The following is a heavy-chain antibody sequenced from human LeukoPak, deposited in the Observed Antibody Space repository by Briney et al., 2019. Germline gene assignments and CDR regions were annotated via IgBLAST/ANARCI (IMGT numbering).Heavy chain of an antibody. CDR3: TTEGHFWSGSYYFDY. CDR1: GFTFSNAW. V-gene: IGHV3-15*01. CDR2: IKSKTDGGTT. Sequence: PGGSLRLSCAASGFTFSNAWMSWVRQAPGKGLEWVGRIKSKTDGGTTDYAAPVKGRFTISRDDSKNTLYLQMNSLKTEDAAVYYCTTEGHFWSGSYYFDYWGQGTLVTVSS. D-gene: IGHD3-3*02. J-gene: IGHJ4*02.